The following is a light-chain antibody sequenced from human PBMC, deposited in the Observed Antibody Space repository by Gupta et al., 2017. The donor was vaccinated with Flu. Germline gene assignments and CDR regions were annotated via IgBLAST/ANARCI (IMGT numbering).Light chain of an antibody. V-gene: IGKV2-30*01. CDR2: VGS. CDR1: QGLGDSEGNTY. J-gene: IGKJ1*01. Sequence: VTLGMPASVADRASQGLGDSEGNTYFHLLQQRPGQSPRRLIYVGSYRDSGVPDRFSGSGSGTDFTLEISRVEAEDAGVYFCKQGVHGPWAFGQGTTVEIK. CDR3: KQGVHGPWA.